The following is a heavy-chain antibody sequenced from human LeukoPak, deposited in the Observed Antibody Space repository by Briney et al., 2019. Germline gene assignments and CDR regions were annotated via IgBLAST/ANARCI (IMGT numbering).Heavy chain of an antibody. Sequence: GGSLRLSCAASGFTFSSYSMNWVRQAPGKGLEWVSYISSSSSTIYYADSVKGRFTISRDNAKNSLYLQMNSLRAEDTAVYYCASRDYYGSEDYWGQGTLVTVSS. V-gene: IGHV3-48*04. D-gene: IGHD3-10*01. J-gene: IGHJ4*02. CDR2: ISSSSSTI. CDR3: ASRDYYGSEDY. CDR1: GFTFSSYS.